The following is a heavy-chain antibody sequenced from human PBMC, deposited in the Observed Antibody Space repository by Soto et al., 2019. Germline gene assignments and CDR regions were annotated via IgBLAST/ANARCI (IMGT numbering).Heavy chain of an antibody. J-gene: IGHJ6*02. CDR1: GFTFSSYA. Sequence: GGSLRLSCAASGFTFSSYAMHWVRQAPGKGLEWVAVISYDGSNKYYADSVKGRFTISRDNSKNTLYLQMNSLRAEDTAVYYCARESGSSWYDAYYYYYGMDVWGQGTTVTVSS. V-gene: IGHV3-30-3*01. CDR3: ARESGSSWYDAYYYYYGMDV. CDR2: ISYDGSNK. D-gene: IGHD6-13*01.